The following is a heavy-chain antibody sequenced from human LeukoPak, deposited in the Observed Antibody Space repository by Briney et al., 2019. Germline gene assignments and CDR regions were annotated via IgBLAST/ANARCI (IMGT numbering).Heavy chain of an antibody. CDR2: MNTDGSNT. CDR3: ARGLQGHWFDS. V-gene: IGHV3-74*01. D-gene: IGHD5-18*01. Sequence: GGSLRLSCAASGFTFSSYWMHWVRQAPGKGLVWVSRMNTDGSNTNYADSVKGRFTISRDNAKSTLYLQMNSLRAEDTAVYYCARGLQGHWFDSWGQGTLVTVSS. CDR1: GFTFSSYW. J-gene: IGHJ5*01.